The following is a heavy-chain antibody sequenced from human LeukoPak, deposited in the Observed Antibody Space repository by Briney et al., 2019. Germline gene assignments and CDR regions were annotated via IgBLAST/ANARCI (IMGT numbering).Heavy chain of an antibody. V-gene: IGHV3-53*01. J-gene: IGHJ4*02. CDR1: GFSVTNNY. Sequence: GGSLRLSCAVSGFSVTNNYMSWVRQAPGKGLEWVSVSYSGGDTYYPDSVKGRFTVSRDNPKNTVYLQMNSLRAEDTAVYFCARSPVLDRNDWSFADWGQGTLVTVSS. CDR3: ARSPVLDRNDWSFAD. D-gene: IGHD1-1*01. CDR2: SYSGGDT.